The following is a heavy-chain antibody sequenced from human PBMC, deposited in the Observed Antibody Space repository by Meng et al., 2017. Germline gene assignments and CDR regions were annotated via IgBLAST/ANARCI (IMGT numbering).Heavy chain of an antibody. CDR1: GYTFPDYW. V-gene: IGHV1-2*06. D-gene: IGHD6-13*01. J-gene: IGHJ4*02. CDR2: INPKSGDT. CDR3: ARDEDISAAGKLFGDY. Sequence: VERVQVGAGVKKPGASVKVSCKASGYTFPDYWLHWVRRAPGQGLEWMGRINPKSGDTHYAQRFQGRVTMTGDTSISTAYMELSGLRSDDTAMYYCARDEDISAAGKLFGDYWGQGTLVTVSS.